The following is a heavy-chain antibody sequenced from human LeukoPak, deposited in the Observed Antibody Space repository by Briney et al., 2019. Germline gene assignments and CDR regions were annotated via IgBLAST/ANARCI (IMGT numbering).Heavy chain of an antibody. J-gene: IGHJ4*02. V-gene: IGHV2-70*11. Sequence: SGPTLVNPTQTLTLSCTFSGFALSTSGMCVSWIRQPPGKALEWLARIDWDDDKYYSTSLKTRLTISKDTSKNQVVLTMTNMEPVDTATYYCARTVGYTSGLYRYFDYWGEGTLVTVSS. CDR1: GFALSTSGMC. D-gene: IGHD6-19*01. CDR3: ARTVGYTSGLYRYFDY. CDR2: IDWDDDK.